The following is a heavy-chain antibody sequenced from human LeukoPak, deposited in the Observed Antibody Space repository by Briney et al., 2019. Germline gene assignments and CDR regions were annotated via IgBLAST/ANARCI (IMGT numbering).Heavy chain of an antibody. Sequence: PGGSLRLSCAASGFTFSNSAMSWVRQAPGKGLEWVSAIGGAQDDTYYADSVKGRFIISRDRSKNTLYLQMNTLRAEDTAVYDCARRVDGSGTYSIDQWGQGTLVTVSS. D-gene: IGHD3-10*01. CDR2: IGGAQDDT. CDR3: ARRVDGSGTYSIDQ. V-gene: IGHV3-23*01. J-gene: IGHJ4*02. CDR1: GFTFSNSA.